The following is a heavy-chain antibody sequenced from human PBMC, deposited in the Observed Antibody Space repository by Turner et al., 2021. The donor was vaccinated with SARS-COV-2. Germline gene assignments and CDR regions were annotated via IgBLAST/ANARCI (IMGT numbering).Heavy chain of an antibody. J-gene: IGHJ6*02. CDR2: VYYSEST. V-gene: IGHV4-59*01. D-gene: IGHD2-15*01. Sequence: VPLKESGPGLVKPADALTLTCPVSGGSISSYYWTCIGQPPGKGRGWSAYVYYSESTNEHPSLSSRVTISVDTSKNQFFLKLSSVSAADTAVYYCARDGWSGGSCYSDYYYGMDVWGQGTTVTVSS. CDR1: GGSISSYY. CDR3: ARDGWSGGSCYSDYYYGMDV.